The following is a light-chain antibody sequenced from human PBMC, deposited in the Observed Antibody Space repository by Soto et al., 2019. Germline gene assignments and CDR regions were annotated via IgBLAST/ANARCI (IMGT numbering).Light chain of an antibody. V-gene: IGKV1-5*03. CDR1: QNINEY. CDR3: QHHDSYSPSWP. J-gene: IGKJ1*01. CDR2: MAS. Sequence: DIQMNDSPSTLSASVGDRVTITCGASQNINEYLAWYQQKPGKAPKLLIYMASSLESEVPSRFSGSGSGTEFTLTISSLQPDDSATYYCQHHDSYSPSWPFGQGTKVDI.